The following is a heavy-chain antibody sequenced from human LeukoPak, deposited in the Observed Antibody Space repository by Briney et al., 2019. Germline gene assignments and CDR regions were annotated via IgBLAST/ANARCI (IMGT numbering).Heavy chain of an antibody. CDR3: AREGRPVVTAPNDAFDI. Sequence: GRSLRLSCAASGFTFGDYAMHWVRQAPGKGLEWVSGISWNSDSIGYADSVKGRFTISRDNAKNTLYLQLNSLRAEDTAVYYCAREGRPVVTAPNDAFDIWGQGTMVTVSS. J-gene: IGHJ3*02. D-gene: IGHD2-21*02. V-gene: IGHV3-9*01. CDR2: ISWNSDSI. CDR1: GFTFGDYA.